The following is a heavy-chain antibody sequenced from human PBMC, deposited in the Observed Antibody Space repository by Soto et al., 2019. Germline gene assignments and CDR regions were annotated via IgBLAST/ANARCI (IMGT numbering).Heavy chain of an antibody. J-gene: IGHJ4*02. D-gene: IGHD1-26*01. CDR3: ARDKNGWEFVIDG. Sequence: QVQLVESGGGLVKPGGSLRLSCAASGFTFSDHYMSWIRQSPGKGLEWVSDISSTGSYTNYADSVNGRFTISRDNAKNSLYLQMNSLRAEDAAVYYCARDKNGWEFVIDGWGQGTLVTVSS. CDR1: GFTFSDHY. V-gene: IGHV3-11*05. CDR2: ISSTGSYT.